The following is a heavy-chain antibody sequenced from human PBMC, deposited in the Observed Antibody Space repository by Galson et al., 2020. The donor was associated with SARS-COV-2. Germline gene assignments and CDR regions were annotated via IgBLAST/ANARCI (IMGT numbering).Heavy chain of an antibody. J-gene: IGHJ2*01. CDR3: AKYEGAPWHFDL. CDR2: IIYPGGRT. D-gene: IGHD3-16*01. CDR1: GFIFSTYA. Sequence: GGSLRLSCVGSGFIFSTYAMGWVRQAPGEGLEWVSIIYPGGRTNSADSVRGRFAISRDDSRNMLYLEMNTLRAEDTALYYCAKYEGAPWHFDLWGRGTLVTVSS. V-gene: IGHV3-23*03.